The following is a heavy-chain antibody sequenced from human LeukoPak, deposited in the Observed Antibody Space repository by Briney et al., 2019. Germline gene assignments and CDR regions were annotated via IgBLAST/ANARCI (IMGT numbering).Heavy chain of an antibody. CDR2: ISYTGGT. D-gene: IGHD2-21*02. CDR3: ARYIGGDFFNGFDP. CDR1: GDSISNGASITSYY. Sequence: SETLSLTCAVSGDSISNGASITSYYWSWIRQPPGKGLQWIGYISYTGGTDYNPSLRSRVTISLDTSKNHFSLRLRSLTAADTAVYYCARYIGGDFFNGFDPWGQGTLVTVSS. V-gene: IGHV4-61*03. J-gene: IGHJ5*02.